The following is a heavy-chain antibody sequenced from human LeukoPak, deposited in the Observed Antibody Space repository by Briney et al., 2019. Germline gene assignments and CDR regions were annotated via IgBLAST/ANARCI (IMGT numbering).Heavy chain of an antibody. CDR1: GFTFSSYG. Sequence: PGGSLRPSCAASGFTFSSYGMHWVRQAPGKGLEWVAFIRYDGSNKYYADSVKGRFTISRDNSKNTLYLQMNSLRAEDTAVYYCAKDGSNYYGSGSYFDYWGQGTLVTVSP. V-gene: IGHV3-30*02. CDR2: IRYDGSNK. CDR3: AKDGSNYYGSGSYFDY. J-gene: IGHJ4*02. D-gene: IGHD3-10*01.